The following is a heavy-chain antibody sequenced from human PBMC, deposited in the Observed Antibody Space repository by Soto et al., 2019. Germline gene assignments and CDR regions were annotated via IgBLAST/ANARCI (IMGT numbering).Heavy chain of an antibody. D-gene: IGHD3-22*01. CDR2: IVVGSGNT. J-gene: IGHJ6*02. CDR1: VLAYSVAA. V-gene: IGHV1-58*01. CDR3: AASAQNYYDSSGYYPLSYYYYGMDV. Sequence: VKGARKSAVLAYSVAAVEWVRQASGQRLEWIGWIVVGSGNTNYAQKFQERVTITRDMSTSTAYMELSSLRSEDTAVYYCAASAQNYYDSSGYYPLSYYYYGMDVWGQGTTVTVSS.